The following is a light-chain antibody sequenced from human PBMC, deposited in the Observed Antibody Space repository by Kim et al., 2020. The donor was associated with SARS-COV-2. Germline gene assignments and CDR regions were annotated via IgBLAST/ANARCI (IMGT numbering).Light chain of an antibody. CDR3: NSRDSSGNHYV. Sequence: LGKTVRITCQGNSRRSYYASWYQQKPGQAPVLVIYGKNNRPSGIPDRFSGSSSGNTASLTITGAQAEDEADYYCNSRDSSGNHYVFGTGTKVTVL. CDR1: SRRSYY. CDR2: GKN. J-gene: IGLJ1*01. V-gene: IGLV3-19*01.